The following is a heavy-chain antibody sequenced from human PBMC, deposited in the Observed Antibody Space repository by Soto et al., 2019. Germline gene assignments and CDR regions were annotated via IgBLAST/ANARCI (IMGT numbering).Heavy chain of an antibody. D-gene: IGHD3-3*01. CDR1: GFTFSSYG. CDR3: AKDLGLNDFWSPGGGAGLMDV. J-gene: IGHJ6*02. V-gene: IGHV3-30*18. Sequence: ESGGGVVQPGRSLRLSCAASGFTFSSYGMHWVRQAPGKGLEWVAVISYDGSNKYYADSVKGRFTSSRDNSKNTLYLQMNSLRAEDTAVYYCAKDLGLNDFWSPGGGAGLMDVWGQGTTVTVSS. CDR2: ISYDGSNK.